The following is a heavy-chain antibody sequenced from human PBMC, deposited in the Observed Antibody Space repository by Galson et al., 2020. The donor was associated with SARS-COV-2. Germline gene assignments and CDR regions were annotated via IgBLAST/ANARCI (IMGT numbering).Heavy chain of an antibody. D-gene: IGHD3-22*01. V-gene: IGHV1-69*13. CDR3: ARGDYYDSSGYYYDWFDP. CDR1: GGTFSSYA. CDR2: IIPIFGTA. Sequence: SVKVSCKASGGTFSSYAISWVRQAPGHGLEWMGGIIPIFGTANYAQKFQGRVTITADESTSTAYMELSSLRSEDTAVYYCARGDYYDSSGYYYDWFDPWGQGTLVTVSS. J-gene: IGHJ5*02.